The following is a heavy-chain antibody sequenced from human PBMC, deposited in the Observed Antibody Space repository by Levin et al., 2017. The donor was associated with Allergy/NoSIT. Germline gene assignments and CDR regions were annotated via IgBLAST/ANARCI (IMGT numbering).Heavy chain of an antibody. CDR1: GFTFSSYS. J-gene: IGHJ4*02. CDR3: ARGARKQWLVQGY. CDR2: ISSSSSTI. V-gene: IGHV3-48*01. Sequence: PGGSLRLSCAASGFTFSSYSMNWVRQAPGKGLEWVSYISSSSSTIYYADSVKGRFTISRDNAKNSLYLQMNSLRAEDTAVYYCARGARKQWLVQGYWGQGTLVTVSS. D-gene: IGHD6-19*01.